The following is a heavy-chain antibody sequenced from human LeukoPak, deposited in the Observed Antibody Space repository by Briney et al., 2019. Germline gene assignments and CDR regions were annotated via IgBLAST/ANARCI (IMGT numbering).Heavy chain of an antibody. CDR3: AKADAHTYDSSGYYDY. V-gene: IGHV3-9*03. CDR2: ISWNSGSI. D-gene: IGHD3-22*01. Sequence: GGSLTLSCTGSGFTFDDYVMHGFRQAPARGVEWVSGISWNSGSIGYADSVKGRFTISRDNAKNSLYLQMNSLTAEDMALYYCAKADAHTYDSSGYYDYWGQGTLVTVSS. J-gene: IGHJ4*02. CDR1: GFTFDDYV.